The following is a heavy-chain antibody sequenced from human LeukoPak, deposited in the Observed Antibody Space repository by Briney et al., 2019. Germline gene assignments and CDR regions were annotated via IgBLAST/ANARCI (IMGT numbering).Heavy chain of an antibody. CDR3: ARVGVGAFSYYFDY. D-gene: IGHD1-26*01. V-gene: IGHV3-48*03. CDR2: ISSSGSTI. CDR1: GFTFSSYE. Sequence: GGSLRLSCAASGFTFSSYEMNWVRQAPGKGLEWVSYISSSGSTIYYADSVKGRFTISRDNAKNSLYLQMNSLRAEDTAVYYCARVGVGAFSYYFDYWGQGTLVTVSS. J-gene: IGHJ4*02.